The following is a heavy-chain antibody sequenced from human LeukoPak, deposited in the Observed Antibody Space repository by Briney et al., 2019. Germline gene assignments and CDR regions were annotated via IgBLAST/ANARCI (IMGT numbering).Heavy chain of an antibody. Sequence: SETLSLTCTVSGGSISSGGYYWSWIRQHPGKGLEWIGYIYYSGSTYYNPSLKSRVTISVDTSKNQFSLKLSFVTAADTAVYYCASAIGAGGDFGLDYWGQGTLVTVSS. CDR3: ASAIGAGGDFGLDY. V-gene: IGHV4-31*03. D-gene: IGHD3/OR15-3a*01. CDR1: GGSISSGGYY. CDR2: IYYSGST. J-gene: IGHJ4*02.